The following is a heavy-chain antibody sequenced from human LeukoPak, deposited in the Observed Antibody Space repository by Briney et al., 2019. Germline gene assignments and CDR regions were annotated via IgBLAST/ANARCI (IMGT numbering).Heavy chain of an antibody. J-gene: IGHJ5*02. CDR2: ISAYNGNT. V-gene: IGHV1-18*01. Sequence: ASVKVSCKASGYTFTSYGISWVRQAPGQGLEWMGWISAYNGNTNYAQKLQGRVTMTTDTSTSTAYMELRSLRSDDTAVYYCARGARRITIFGVPIGDWFGPWGQGILVTVSS. CDR3: ARGARRITIFGVPIGDWFGP. CDR1: GYTFTSYG. D-gene: IGHD3-3*01.